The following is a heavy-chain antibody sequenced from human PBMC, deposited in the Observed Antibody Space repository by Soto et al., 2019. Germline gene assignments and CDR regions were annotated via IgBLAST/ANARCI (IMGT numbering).Heavy chain of an antibody. Sequence: PGESLKISCKGSGYSFTTYWIGWVRQMPGKGLEWMGIIYPGDSDTRYSPSFQGQVTISADKSISTAYLQWSSLKASDTAMYYCARQVKPYYYYHYMDVWGKGTTVTVSS. V-gene: IGHV5-51*01. CDR2: IYPGDSDT. CDR3: ARQVKPYYYYHYMDV. D-gene: IGHD3-10*01. CDR1: GYSFTTYW. J-gene: IGHJ6*03.